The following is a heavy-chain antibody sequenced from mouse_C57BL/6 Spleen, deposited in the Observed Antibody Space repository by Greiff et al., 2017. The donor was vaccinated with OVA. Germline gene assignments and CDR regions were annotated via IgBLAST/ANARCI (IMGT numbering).Heavy chain of an antibody. Sequence: EVKVVESGGGLVKPGGSLKLSCAASGFTFSDYGMHWVRQAPEKGLEWVAYISSGSSTIYYADTVKGRFTISRDNAKNTLFLQMTSLRSEDTAMYYCASGWLPYFDYWGQGTTLTVSS. J-gene: IGHJ2*01. CDR2: ISSGSSTI. V-gene: IGHV5-17*01. D-gene: IGHD2-3*01. CDR3: ASGWLPYFDY. CDR1: GFTFSDYG.